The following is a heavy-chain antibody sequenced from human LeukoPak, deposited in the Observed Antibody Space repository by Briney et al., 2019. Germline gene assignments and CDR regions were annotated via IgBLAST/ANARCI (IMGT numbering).Heavy chain of an antibody. V-gene: IGHV3-15*01. Sequence: GGSLRLSCAASGFTVSSNYMSWVRQAPGEGLEWVGRIKSKTDGGTTDYAAPVKGRFTISRDDSKSTVFLQMNSLKTEDTAVYYCTGRELQYDTHLVYWGQGTRVTVSS. CDR1: GFTVSSNY. CDR2: IKSKTDGGTT. CDR3: TGRELQYDTHLVY. J-gene: IGHJ4*02. D-gene: IGHD4-11*01.